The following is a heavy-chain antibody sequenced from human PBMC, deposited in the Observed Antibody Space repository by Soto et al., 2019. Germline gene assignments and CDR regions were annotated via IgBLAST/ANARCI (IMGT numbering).Heavy chain of an antibody. D-gene: IGHD2-15*01. CDR3: ARDQGYCSGGSCYVAGY. CDR2: ITSDGSST. J-gene: IGHJ4*02. V-gene: IGHV3-74*01. Sequence: EVQLVESGGGLVQPGGSLRLSCAASGFTFSSYWMHWVRQAPGKGLVWVSRITSDGSSTNYADSVKGRFTISRDNAKKTLYLQMNSLRAEDTAVYYCARDQGYCSGGSCYVAGYWGQGTLVTVSS. CDR1: GFTFSSYW.